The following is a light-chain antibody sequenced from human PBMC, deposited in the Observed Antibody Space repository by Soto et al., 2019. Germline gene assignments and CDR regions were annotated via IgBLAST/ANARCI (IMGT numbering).Light chain of an antibody. V-gene: IGLV2-23*01. CDR2: EGT. CDR1: SSDVGSYNL. Sequence: QSVLTQPASVSGSPGQSITISCTGTSSDVGSYNLVSWYQQYPGEAPKLLIYEGTKRPSGVSERFSGSNSGNTASLTISGLQAEDEADYYCCAYGGSSIYWVFGEGTKLTVL. CDR3: CAYGGSSIYWV. J-gene: IGLJ3*02.